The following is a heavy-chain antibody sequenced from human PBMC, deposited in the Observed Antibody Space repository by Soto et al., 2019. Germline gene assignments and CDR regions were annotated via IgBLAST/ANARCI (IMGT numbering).Heavy chain of an antibody. D-gene: IGHD3-22*01. CDR1: VGSFSGYY. CDR3: AGTAESGYYDAFDI. Sequence: SETLSLTCAVYVGSFSGYYWSLIRQPPGKGPEWIGEINHSGSANYNPSLKIRVTISVDTSKNQFSLKLSSVTAADTAVYYCAGTAESGYYDAFDIWGQGTMVTVSS. J-gene: IGHJ3*02. V-gene: IGHV4-34*01. CDR2: INHSGSA.